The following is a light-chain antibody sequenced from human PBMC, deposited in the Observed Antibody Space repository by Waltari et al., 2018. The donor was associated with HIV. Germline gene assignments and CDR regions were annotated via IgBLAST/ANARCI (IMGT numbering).Light chain of an antibody. J-gene: IGKJ1*01. CDR2: AAS. Sequence: DIQMTQSPSSLSASVGDRVTNTCRTSQSISSYLNWYQQKPGKAPKLLIYAASSLQSWVPSRFSGSGSGTDFTLTISSLQPEDFATYYCQQSYSTPPTFGQGTKVEIK. V-gene: IGKV1-39*01. CDR1: QSISSY. CDR3: QQSYSTPPT.